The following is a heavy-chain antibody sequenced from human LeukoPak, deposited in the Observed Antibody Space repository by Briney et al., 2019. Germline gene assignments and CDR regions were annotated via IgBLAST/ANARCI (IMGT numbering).Heavy chain of an antibody. D-gene: IGHD4-23*01. Sequence: GGSLRLSCAASGFTFSSNSMNWVRQAPEKGLEWVSSISSSSSYIYYADSVKGRFTISRDNAKNSLYLQMNSLRAEDTAVYYCARRGGNSFGSYYFDYWGQGTLVTVSS. CDR3: ARRGGNSFGSYYFDY. CDR1: GFTFSSNS. J-gene: IGHJ4*02. V-gene: IGHV3-21*01. CDR2: ISSSSSYI.